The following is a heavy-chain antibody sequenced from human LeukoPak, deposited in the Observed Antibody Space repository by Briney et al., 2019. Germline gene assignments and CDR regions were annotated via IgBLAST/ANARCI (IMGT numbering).Heavy chain of an antibody. Sequence: GGSLRLSCAAPGFTFSSYWMTWVRQAPGKGLEWVANIKEDGSEKYYVDSVKGRFTISRDNAKNSLYLQMDSLRAEDTALYYCARGGFYPDYWGQGTLITVSS. V-gene: IGHV3-7*04. CDR1: GFTFSSYW. CDR2: IKEDGSEK. CDR3: ARGGFYPDY. D-gene: IGHD1-26*01. J-gene: IGHJ4*02.